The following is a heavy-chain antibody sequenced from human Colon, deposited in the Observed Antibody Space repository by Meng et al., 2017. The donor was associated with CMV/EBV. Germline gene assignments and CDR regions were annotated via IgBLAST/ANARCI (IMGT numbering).Heavy chain of an antibody. CDR1: GFTFSSYS. CDR2: ISSSSSSI. Sequence: SCAASGFTFSSYSMNWVRQAPGKGLEWVSYISSSSSSIYYADSVKGRFTISRDNAKNSLYLQMNSLRAEDTAVYYCARNGDTMDHWGQGTVVTVSS. V-gene: IGHV3-48*04. J-gene: IGHJ4*02. D-gene: IGHD3-10*01. CDR3: ARNGDTMDH.